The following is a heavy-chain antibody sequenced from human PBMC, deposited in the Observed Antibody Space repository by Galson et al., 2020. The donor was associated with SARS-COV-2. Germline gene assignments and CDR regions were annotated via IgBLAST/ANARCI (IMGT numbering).Heavy chain of an antibody. D-gene: IGHD2-8*01. CDR1: GFTFSNYW. J-gene: IGHJ4*01. CDR2: IRQDGRDK. V-gene: IGHV3-7*03. CDR3: AGGGRRSSYYWRD. Sequence: GESLKISCAASGFTFSNYWMTWLRQAPGKGLEWVANIRQDGRDKYYVDSVKGRFTVSRDNARNSLFLQMDSLRVDDTATYYCAGGGRRSSYYWRDWGHGTLVTVSS.